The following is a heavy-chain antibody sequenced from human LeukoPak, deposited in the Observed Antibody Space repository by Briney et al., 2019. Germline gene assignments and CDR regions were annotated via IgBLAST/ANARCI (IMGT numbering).Heavy chain of an antibody. CDR1: GGSISSYY. J-gene: IGHJ4*02. CDR3: ARCLSNGHFDS. D-gene: IGHD5/OR15-5a*01. Sequence: PSETLSLTCTVSGGSISSYYWSWIRQPPGKGLEWIGYIYYTGSTDYSPSLRSRVTISVDTSKNQFSLRLSSVTAADAALYYCARCLSNGHFDSWGQGTLVTVSS. CDR2: IYYTGST. V-gene: IGHV4-59*08.